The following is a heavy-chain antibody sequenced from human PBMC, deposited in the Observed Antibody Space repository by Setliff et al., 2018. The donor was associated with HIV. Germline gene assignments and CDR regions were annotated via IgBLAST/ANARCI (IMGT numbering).Heavy chain of an antibody. V-gene: IGHV4-39*01. CDR2: IYYSGST. D-gene: IGHD6-13*01. CDR3: ATYSASWPDY. CDR1: GGFVSRSNYV. J-gene: IGHJ4*02. Sequence: SETLSLTCTLAGGFVSRSNYVWGWVPHSPKQGLEWIGTIYYSGSTYYNPSLKSRVTISVDTSKNQFSLKLSSVTAADTAVYYCATYSASWPDYWGQGTLVTVSS.